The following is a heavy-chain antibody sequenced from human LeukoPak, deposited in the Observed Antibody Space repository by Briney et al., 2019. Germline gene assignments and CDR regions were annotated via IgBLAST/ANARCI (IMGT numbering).Heavy chain of an antibody. CDR2: ISGSGGST. Sequence: GESLRLSCAASGFTFSSHAMNWVRQAPGKGLEWVSGISGSGGSTYYADSVKGRFTIPRDNSKNTLYVQMNSLRAEDTAIYYCAKAIAVAARRGNIDYWGQGTLVTVSS. V-gene: IGHV3-23*01. CDR3: AKAIAVAARRGNIDY. J-gene: IGHJ4*02. CDR1: GFTFSSHA. D-gene: IGHD6-19*01.